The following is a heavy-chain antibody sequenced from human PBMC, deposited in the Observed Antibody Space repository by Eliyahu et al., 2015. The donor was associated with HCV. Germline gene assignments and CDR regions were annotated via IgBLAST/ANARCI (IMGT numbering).Heavy chain of an antibody. CDR1: GYSFASYW. V-gene: IGHV5-51*01. J-gene: IGHJ4*02. Sequence: VQLVQSGAEVRKPGESLXXXCQXSGYSFASYWIGWVRQLPGKGLEWMGIVYPGDSDTRYSPSFPGQVIISADKSIATAYLQWTSLKASDTAMYYCARHQKCTDSSCHLDFWGQGTLVTVST. CDR2: VYPGDSDT. CDR3: ARHQKCTDSSCHLDF. D-gene: IGHD3-22*01.